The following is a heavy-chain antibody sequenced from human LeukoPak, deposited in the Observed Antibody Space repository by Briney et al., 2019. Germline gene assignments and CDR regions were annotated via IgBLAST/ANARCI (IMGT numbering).Heavy chain of an antibody. J-gene: IGHJ6*02. V-gene: IGHV1-69*02. Sequence: SVKVSCKASGGTFSSHTISWVRQAPEQGLEWMGRIIPLFGIVNYAQKFQDRVTITADKSTSTAYMEVSSLRSEDTAVYYCARIPSGDVDTAMVMYYHYGMGVWGQGTTVTVSS. CDR2: IIPLFGIV. D-gene: IGHD5-18*01. CDR3: ARIPSGDVDTAMVMYYHYGMGV. CDR1: GGTFSSHT.